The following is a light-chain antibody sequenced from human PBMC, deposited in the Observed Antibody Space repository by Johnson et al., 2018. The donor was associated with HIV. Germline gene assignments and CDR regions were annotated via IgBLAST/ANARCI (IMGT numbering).Light chain of an antibody. Sequence: QSVLTQPPSVSAAPGQKVTISCSGSSSNIGNNYVSWYQQFPGAAPKLLIYENNKRPSGIPDRFSGSKSGTSATLGITGLQTGDEADYYCATWDSSRRKVFGTGTKVTVL. CDR1: SSNIGNNY. CDR2: ENN. CDR3: ATWDSSRRKV. J-gene: IGLJ1*01. V-gene: IGLV1-51*02.